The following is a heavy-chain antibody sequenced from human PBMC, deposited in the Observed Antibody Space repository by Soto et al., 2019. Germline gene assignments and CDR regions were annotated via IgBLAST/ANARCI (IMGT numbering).Heavy chain of an antibody. J-gene: IGHJ4*02. V-gene: IGHV1-2*02. CDR3: ARARDLGSDY. Sequence: QVQLVQSGAEVKKPEASVKVSCKASGYTFIDYYMYWVRQAPGQGLDWMGWINPNNGDTNYAQQFQGRVALTWDTSISTAYMELRGLTSDDTAVYYCARARDLGSDYWGQGTQVTVSS. CDR1: GYTFIDYY. CDR2: INPNNGDT.